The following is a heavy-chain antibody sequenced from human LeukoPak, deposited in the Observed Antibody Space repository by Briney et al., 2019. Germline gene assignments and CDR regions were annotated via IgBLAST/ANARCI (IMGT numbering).Heavy chain of an antibody. D-gene: IGHD5-24*01. Sequence: GASVKVSCKASGYTFTSYYIHWVRQAPGQGLEYMGIIRPSGSTAYAQKFLGRITMTRGTSTSAVHMELSSLRSEDTAVYYCAREGPETYYFDFWGQGTLVTVSS. CDR2: IRPSGST. V-gene: IGHV1-46*01. J-gene: IGHJ4*02. CDR1: GYTFTSYY. CDR3: AREGPETYYFDF.